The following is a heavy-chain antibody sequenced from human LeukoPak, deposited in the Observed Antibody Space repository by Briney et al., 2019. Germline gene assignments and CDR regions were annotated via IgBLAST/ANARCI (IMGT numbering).Heavy chain of an antibody. D-gene: IGHD3-22*01. J-gene: IGHJ4*02. CDR3: ARGGNYDSSGYYYPPLFDY. V-gene: IGHV4-34*01. CDR2: INHSGST. Sequence: SETLSLTCAVYGGSFSGYYWSWIRQPPGKGLEWIGEINHSGSTNYNPSLKSRVTISVDTSKNQFSLKLSSVTAADTAVYCCARGGNYDSSGYYYPPLFDYWGQGTLVTVSS. CDR1: GGSFSGYY.